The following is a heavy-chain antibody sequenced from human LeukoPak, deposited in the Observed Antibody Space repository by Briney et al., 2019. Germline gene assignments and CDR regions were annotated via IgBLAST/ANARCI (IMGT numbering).Heavy chain of an antibody. V-gene: IGHV3-23*01. Sequence: GGSLRLSCAASGFMFSSYAMSWVRQDPGKGLEWVSAISGSGDSTYYADSVKGRFTISRDNSENTLYLQMNSLRVEDTAIYYCAKVEGATWYGESEYYFDYWGQGTLVTVSS. J-gene: IGHJ4*02. D-gene: IGHD3-10*01. CDR3: AKVEGATWYGESEYYFDY. CDR1: GFMFSSYA. CDR2: ISGSGDST.